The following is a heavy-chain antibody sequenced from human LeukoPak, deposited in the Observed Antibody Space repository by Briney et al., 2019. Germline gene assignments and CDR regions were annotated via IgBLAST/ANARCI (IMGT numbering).Heavy chain of an antibody. D-gene: IGHD5-18*01. J-gene: IGHJ3*02. CDR3: ARAKVYSYGPPDAFDI. CDR2: IIPILGIA. CDR1: GGTFSSYA. Sequence: SVKVSCKASGGTFSSYAISWVRQAPGQGLEWMGRIIPILGIANYAQKFQGRVTITADKSTSTAYMELSSLRSEYTAVYYCARAKVYSYGPPDAFDIWGQGTMVTVSS. V-gene: IGHV1-69*04.